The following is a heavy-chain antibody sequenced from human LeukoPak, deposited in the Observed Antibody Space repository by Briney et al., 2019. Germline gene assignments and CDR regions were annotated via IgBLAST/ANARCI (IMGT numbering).Heavy chain of an antibody. D-gene: IGHD3-22*01. CDR2: ISGSGGST. CDR3: AKDRYYDSSGYYHRHFQH. V-gene: IGHV3-23*01. J-gene: IGHJ1*01. Sequence: PGGSLRLSCAASGFTFSSYAMSWVRQAPGKGLEWVSAISGSGGSTYYADSVKGRFTISRDNSKNTLYLQMNSLRAEDTAVYYCAKDRYYDSSGYYHRHFQHWGQGTLVTVSS. CDR1: GFTFSSYA.